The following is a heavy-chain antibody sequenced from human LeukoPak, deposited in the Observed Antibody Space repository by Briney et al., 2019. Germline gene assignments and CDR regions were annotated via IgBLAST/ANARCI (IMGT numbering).Heavy chain of an antibody. V-gene: IGHV1-2*02. J-gene: IGHJ6*02. CDR3: AREITPYCGGDCPYGMDV. Sequence: ASVKVSCKASGYTFTGYYLHWVRQAPGQGLEWMGWLNPNSGDTNYAQKFQDRVTMTRDTSTSTACMELSRLKSDDTAVYYCAREITPYCGGDCPYGMDVWGQGTTVTVSS. CDR2: LNPNSGDT. D-gene: IGHD2-21*02. CDR1: GYTFTGYY.